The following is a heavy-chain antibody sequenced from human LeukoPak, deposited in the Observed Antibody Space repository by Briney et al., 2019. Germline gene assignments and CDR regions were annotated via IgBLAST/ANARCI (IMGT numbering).Heavy chain of an antibody. CDR1: GGSISSSSYY. D-gene: IGHD5-24*01. CDR2: IYYSGST. J-gene: IGHJ4*02. CDR3: ASLIEMATTAFDY. V-gene: IGHV4-39*07. Sequence: SETLSLTCTVSGGSISSSSYYWGWIRQPPGNGLEWIGSIYYSGSTYYNPSLKSRVTISVDTSKNQFSLKLSSVTAADTAVYYCASLIEMATTAFDYWGQGTLVTVSS.